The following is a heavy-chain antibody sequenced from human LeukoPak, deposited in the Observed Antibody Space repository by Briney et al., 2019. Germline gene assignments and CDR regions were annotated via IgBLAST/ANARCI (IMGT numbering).Heavy chain of an antibody. CDR1: GYSLTSYH. J-gene: IGHJ4*02. CDR3: ARDRDGSWCIDY. D-gene: IGHD6-13*01. Sequence: ASVKVSCKASGYSLTSYHMHWVRQAPGQGLEWMGVITPSGGARYAQRFQGRVTMTRDTSTSTVHMALSSLTSEDTALYYCARDRDGSWCIDYWGQGTLVTVSS. V-gene: IGHV1-46*01. CDR2: ITPSGGA.